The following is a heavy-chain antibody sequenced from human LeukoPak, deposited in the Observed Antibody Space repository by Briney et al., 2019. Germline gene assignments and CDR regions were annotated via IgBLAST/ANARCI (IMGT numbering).Heavy chain of an antibody. D-gene: IGHD7-27*01. CDR1: GGSISSNSYY. J-gene: IGHJ6*04. CDR3: ARGPPYAPGVLGV. CDR2: IYYSGGT. V-gene: IGHV4-39*01. Sequence: PSETLSLTCAVSGGSISSNSYYWGWIRQPPGKGLEWIGSIYYSGGTYYNPSLKSRVTISVDTSKNQFSLKLSSVTAADTAVYYCARGPPYAPGVLGVWGKGTTVTISS.